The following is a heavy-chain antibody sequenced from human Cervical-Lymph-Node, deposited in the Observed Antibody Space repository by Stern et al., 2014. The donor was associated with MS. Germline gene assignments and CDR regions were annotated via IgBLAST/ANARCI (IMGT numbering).Heavy chain of an antibody. J-gene: IGHJ6*02. CDR1: GYTLTEMS. D-gene: IGHD2-21*02. CDR2: YDPQHGET. Sequence: VQLVQSGAEVKKPGASVKVSCTVSGYTLTEMSMHWVRPAPRNGLERIGCYDPQHGETVYAQKIQGRVSMAEDRSTDTAYMELTSLRSDDTAVYYCATHRGRVTYYYGLDVWGQGTTVTVSS. V-gene: IGHV1-24*01. CDR3: ATHRGRVTYYYGLDV.